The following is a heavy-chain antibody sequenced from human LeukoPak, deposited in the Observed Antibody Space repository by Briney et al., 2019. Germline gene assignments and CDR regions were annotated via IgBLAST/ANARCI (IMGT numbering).Heavy chain of an antibody. CDR2: INHSGST. Sequence: PSETLSLTCAVYGGSFSGYYWSWIRQPPGKGLEWIGEINHSGSTNYNPSLKSRVTISVDTSKNQFSLKLSSVTAADTAVYYCARLARTVTTSPYYYYYGMDVWGQGATVTISS. CDR3: ARLARTVTTSPYYYYYGMDV. D-gene: IGHD4-11*01. J-gene: IGHJ6*02. V-gene: IGHV4-34*01. CDR1: GGSFSGYY.